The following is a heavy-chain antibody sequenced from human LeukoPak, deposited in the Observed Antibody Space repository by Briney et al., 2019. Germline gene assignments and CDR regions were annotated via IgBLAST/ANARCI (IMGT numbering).Heavy chain of an antibody. V-gene: IGHV3-33*01. CDR2: IWYDGSKK. D-gene: IGHD3-22*01. CDR3: ARVPRIVVDTTTTY. Sequence: GGSLRLSCAASGFTFSSNGMHWVRQAPGKGLEWVAVIWYDGSKKYYADSVKGRFTISRDNSKNTLYLQMNSLRAEDTAVYYCARVPRIVVDTTTTYWGQGTLVTVSS. J-gene: IGHJ4*02. CDR1: GFTFSSNG.